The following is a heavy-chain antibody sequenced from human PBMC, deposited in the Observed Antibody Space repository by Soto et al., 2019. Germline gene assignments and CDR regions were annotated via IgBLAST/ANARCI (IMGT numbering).Heavy chain of an antibody. J-gene: IGHJ4*02. Sequence: PGGSLRLSCAASGFTFSSYWMSWVRQAPGKGLEWVANIKQDGSEKYYVDSVKGRFTISRDNAKNSLYLQMNSLRAEDTAVYYCARQRVVIAAAGSHFDYWGQGTLVTVSS. CDR2: IKQDGSEK. V-gene: IGHV3-7*01. CDR3: ARQRVVIAAAGSHFDY. CDR1: GFTFSSYW. D-gene: IGHD6-13*01.